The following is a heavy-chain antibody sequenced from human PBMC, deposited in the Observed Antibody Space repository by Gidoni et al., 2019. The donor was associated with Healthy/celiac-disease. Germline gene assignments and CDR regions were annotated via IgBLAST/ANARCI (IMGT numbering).Heavy chain of an antibody. J-gene: IGHJ4*02. CDR3: ARACSGDSCYDDY. CDR2: IYHSGST. CDR1: DYSITSGYY. Sequence: QVQLQESGPGLVKPSETLSLTCAVSDYSITSGYYWGWIRHPPGKGLEWIGSIYHSGSTYSNPSLKSRVTISVDTSKNQFSLKLSSVTAADTAVYYCARACSGDSCYDDYWGQGTLVTVSS. D-gene: IGHD2-15*01. V-gene: IGHV4-38-2*01.